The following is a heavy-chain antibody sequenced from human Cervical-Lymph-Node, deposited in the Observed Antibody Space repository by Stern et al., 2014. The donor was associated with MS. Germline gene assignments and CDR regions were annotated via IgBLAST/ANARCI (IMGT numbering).Heavy chain of an antibody. V-gene: IGHV3-48*01. CDR3: ARRTSRGYGMDV. Sequence: EVHLVESGGGLVQPGGSLRLSCAASGFTFSSYSMNWVRQAPGKGLEWVSYISGGTSTIYYADSVKGRFTISRDNAKNSLYLQMNSLRAEDTAVYYCARRTSRGYGMDVWGQGTTVTVSS. D-gene: IGHD1-7*01. CDR2: ISGGTSTI. J-gene: IGHJ6*02. CDR1: GFTFSSYS.